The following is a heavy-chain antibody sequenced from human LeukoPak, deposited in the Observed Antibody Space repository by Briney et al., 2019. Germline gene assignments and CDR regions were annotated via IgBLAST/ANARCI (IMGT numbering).Heavy chain of an antibody. J-gene: IGHJ6*03. V-gene: IGHV1-69*05. CDR1: GGTFSSYA. D-gene: IGHD5-24*01. CDR3: ARSPGGYNNYYYYYMDV. CDR2: IIPIFGTA. Sequence: SVKVSCKASGGTFSSYAISWVRQAPGQGLEWMGGIIPIFGTANYAQKFQGRVTITTDESTSTAYMELSSLRSEDTAVYYCARSPGGYNNYYYYYMDVWGKGTTVTVSS.